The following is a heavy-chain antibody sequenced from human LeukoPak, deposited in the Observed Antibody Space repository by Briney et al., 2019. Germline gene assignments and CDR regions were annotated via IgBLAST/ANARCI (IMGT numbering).Heavy chain of an antibody. D-gene: IGHD4-17*01. CDR1: GGTFSSYA. CDR2: IIPIFGTA. Sequence: SVKVSCKASGGTFSSYAISWVRQAPGHGLEWMGGIIPIFGTANYAQKFQGRVTITADESTSTAYMELSSLRSEDTAVYYCARHYGDTYFDGMDVWGKGTTVTVSS. J-gene: IGHJ6*04. V-gene: IGHV1-69*01. CDR3: ARHYGDTYFDGMDV.